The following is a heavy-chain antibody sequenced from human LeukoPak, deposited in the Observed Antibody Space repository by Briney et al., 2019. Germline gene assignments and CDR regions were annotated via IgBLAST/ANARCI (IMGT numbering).Heavy chain of an antibody. CDR1: GGTFSSYA. CDR2: IIPILGIA. Sequence: ASVKVSCKASGGTFSSYAISWVRQAPGQGLEWMGRIIPILGIANYAQKFQGRVTITADKSTSTAYMELSSLRSEDTAVYYCARDLGLSYSSSARVYYYYMDVWGKGTTVTVSS. V-gene: IGHV1-69*10. CDR3: ARDLGLSYSSSARVYYYYMDV. J-gene: IGHJ6*03. D-gene: IGHD6-6*01.